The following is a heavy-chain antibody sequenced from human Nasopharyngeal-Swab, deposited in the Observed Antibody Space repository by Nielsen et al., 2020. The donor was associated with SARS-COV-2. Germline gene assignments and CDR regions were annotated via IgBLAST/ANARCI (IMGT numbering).Heavy chain of an antibody. CDR1: GLTFSDYY. V-gene: IGHV3-11*04. CDR3: ASGGYDFWSGYPSDY. D-gene: IGHD3-3*01. J-gene: IGHJ4*02. Sequence: GGSLRLSCVASGLTFSDYYMSWIRQAPGKGLEWVSHISTTGSSKYYADSLKGRFTISRDNDKNSLYLQMNSLRADDTAVYYCASGGYDFWSGYPSDYWGLGTLVTVSS. CDR2: ISTTGSSK.